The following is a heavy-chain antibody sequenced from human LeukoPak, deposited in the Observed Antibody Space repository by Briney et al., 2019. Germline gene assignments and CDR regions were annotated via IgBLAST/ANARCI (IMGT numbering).Heavy chain of an antibody. V-gene: IGHV3-7*03. CDR3: TRTVNAASDF. CDR2: INQNEVVK. D-gene: IGHD2-15*01. J-gene: IGHJ4*02. Sequence: PGGSLRLSCAASGFTFSNYAMTWVRQAPGKGLEWVASINQNEVVKYYVDSVKGRFTISRDNAKTSLFLQMNSLRIDDTAMYYCTRTVNAASDFWGQGTLVTVSS. CDR1: GFTFSNYA.